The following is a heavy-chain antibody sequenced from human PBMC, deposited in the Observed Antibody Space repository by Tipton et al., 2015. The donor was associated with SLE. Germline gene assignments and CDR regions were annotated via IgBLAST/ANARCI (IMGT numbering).Heavy chain of an antibody. V-gene: IGHV4-59*01. CDR3: ARGGYCTHANCYPFDH. Sequence: TLSLTCTVSRGSITSYYWSWIRQSPGKGLEWIGYIYYSGSTNYNPSFLSRVAMSVDTAENQFSLNLASVTAADTALYYCARGGYCTHANCYPFDHGGQGILVTVSS. J-gene: IGHJ4*02. CDR1: RGSITSYY. D-gene: IGHD2-8*01. CDR2: IYYSGST.